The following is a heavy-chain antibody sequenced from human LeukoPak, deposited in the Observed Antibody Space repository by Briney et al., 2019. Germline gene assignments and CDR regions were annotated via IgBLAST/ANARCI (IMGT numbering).Heavy chain of an antibody. V-gene: IGHV3-64*01. CDR2: ISSNGGST. CDR1: GFTFSSYA. CDR3: ARSVTMIVVANPFFDY. J-gene: IGHJ4*02. Sequence: GGSLRLSCAASGFTFSSYAMHWVRQAPGKGLEYVSAISSNGGSTYYANSVKGRFTISRDNSKNTLYLQMGSLRAEDMAVYYCARSVTMIVVANPFFDYWGQGTLVTVSS. D-gene: IGHD3-22*01.